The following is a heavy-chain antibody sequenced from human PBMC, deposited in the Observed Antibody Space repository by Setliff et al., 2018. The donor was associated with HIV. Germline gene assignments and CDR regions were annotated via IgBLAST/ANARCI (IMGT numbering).Heavy chain of an antibody. CDR1: GFTFSLYG. J-gene: IGHJ3*02. Sequence: PGGSLRLSCAASGFTFSLYGMHWLRQAPGKGLEWVTFIRYDGSDIHYADSVKGRFTISRDNANGSLYLQMNSLRAEDTAVYYCARNTDVDSVYRPFHIWGQGTMVTVSS. V-gene: IGHV3-30*02. CDR2: IRYDGSDI. CDR3: ARNTDVDSVYRPFHI. D-gene: IGHD1-26*01.